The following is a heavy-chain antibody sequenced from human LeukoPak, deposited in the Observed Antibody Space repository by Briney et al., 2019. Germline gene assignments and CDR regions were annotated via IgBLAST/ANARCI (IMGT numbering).Heavy chain of an antibody. J-gene: IGHJ5*02. CDR3: ARGDIPGEGSGYHSCDP. D-gene: IGHD3-10*01. Sequence: SVKLSCKASGGTFSIYAISWLRQAPGQGLGWMGGGSPIFGGANTAQTFQVRVTITAGESTSTAYMHLSSLRPEATPSYDCARGDIPGEGSGYHSCDPWGRGTVVRVFS. CDR1: GGTFSIYA. V-gene: IGHV1-69*01. CDR2: GSPIFGGA.